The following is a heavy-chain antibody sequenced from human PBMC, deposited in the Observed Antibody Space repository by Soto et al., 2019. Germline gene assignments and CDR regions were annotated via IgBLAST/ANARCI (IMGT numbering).Heavy chain of an antibody. Sequence: GGSLRLSCAASGFTFSTYAMSWVRQAPGKGLDWVSAIGASGAGTYYAGSVKGRFTISRDNSKNTLHLQMNSLRAEDTAVYYWGGARVVGFYSRGWYGGPPPNREYYYYGMDVWGQGPTVTAPS. J-gene: IGHJ6*02. CDR2: IGASGAGT. CDR1: GFTFSTYA. CDR3: GGARVVGFYSRGWYGGPPPNREYYYYGMDV. V-gene: IGHV3-23*01. D-gene: IGHD6-19*01.